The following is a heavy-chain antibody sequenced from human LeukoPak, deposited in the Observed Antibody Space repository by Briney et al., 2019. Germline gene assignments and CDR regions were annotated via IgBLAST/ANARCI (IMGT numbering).Heavy chain of an antibody. CDR1: GGTFSSYA. J-gene: IGHJ4*02. CDR2: IIPIFDTA. Sequence: GASVKVSCKASGGTFSSYAISWVRQAPGQGLEWMGGIIPIFDTANYAQKFQGRVTITADESTSTAYMELSSLRSEDTAVYYCARESKGILTGYPGRYFDYWGQGTLVTVSS. D-gene: IGHD3-9*01. CDR3: ARESKGILTGYPGRYFDY. V-gene: IGHV1-69*13.